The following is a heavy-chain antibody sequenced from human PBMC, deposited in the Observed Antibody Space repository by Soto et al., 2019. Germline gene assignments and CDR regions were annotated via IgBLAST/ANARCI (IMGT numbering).Heavy chain of an antibody. CDR2: IIPIFGTA. Sequence: SVKVSCKASGYTFTSYGISWVRQAPGQGLEWMGGIIPIFGTANYAQKFQGRVTITADESTSTAYMELSSLRSEDTAVYYCAKGATAYYFDYWGQGTLVTVSS. J-gene: IGHJ4*02. CDR1: GYTFTSYG. D-gene: IGHD5-12*01. CDR3: AKGATAYYFDY. V-gene: IGHV1-69*13.